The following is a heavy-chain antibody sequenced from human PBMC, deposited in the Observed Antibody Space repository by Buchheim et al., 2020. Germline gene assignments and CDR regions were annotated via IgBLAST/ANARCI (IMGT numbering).Heavy chain of an antibody. V-gene: IGHV4-39*07. CDR3: AREWLPYGGNSQGLDV. D-gene: IGHD4-23*01. CDR1: GGSISSSSYY. CDR2: IYYSGST. J-gene: IGHJ6*02. Sequence: QLQLQESGPGLVKPSKTLSLTCTVSGGSISSSSYYWGWIRQPPGKGLEWIGSIYYSGSTYYNPSLKSRVTISVDTSKNQFSLKLSSVTAADTAVYYCAREWLPYGGNSQGLDVWGQGTT.